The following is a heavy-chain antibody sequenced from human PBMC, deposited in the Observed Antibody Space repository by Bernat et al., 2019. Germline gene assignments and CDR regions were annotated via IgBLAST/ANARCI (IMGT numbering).Heavy chain of an antibody. CDR2: ISYDGSNK. D-gene: IGHD2-21*02. CDR1: GFTFSSYG. CDR3: AKGGNFRDFDY. V-gene: IGHV3-30*18. Sequence: QVQLVESGGGVVQPGRSLRLSCAASGFTFSSYGMHWVRQAPGKGLEWVAVISYDGSNKYYADSVKGRFTISRDNSKNTLYLQMNSLRAEDTAGYYCAKGGNFRDFDYWGQGTLVTVSS. J-gene: IGHJ4*02.